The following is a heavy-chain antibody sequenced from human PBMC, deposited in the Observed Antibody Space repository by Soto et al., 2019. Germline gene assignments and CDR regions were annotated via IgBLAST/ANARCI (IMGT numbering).Heavy chain of an antibody. Sequence: GGSLSLSCAASGLTLSDYAMTWVRQAPGKGLEWVSRISGSGDSSYNADSVKGRFTISRDNSKNTLYLQINSLRAEDTAVYYCATDLGNADYYYYGMDVWGQGTMVTVYS. J-gene: IGHJ6*02. D-gene: IGHD2-2*01. CDR3: ATDLGNADYYYYGMDV. CDR1: GLTLSDYA. CDR2: ISGSGDSS. V-gene: IGHV3-23*01.